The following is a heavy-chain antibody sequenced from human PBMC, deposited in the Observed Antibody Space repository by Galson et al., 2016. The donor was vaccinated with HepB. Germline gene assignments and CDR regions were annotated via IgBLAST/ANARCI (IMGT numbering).Heavy chain of an antibody. CDR1: GYTFTSNY. V-gene: IGHV1-46*01. CDR2: INPSGGTT. J-gene: IGHJ4*02. CDR3: ARGVWNRYFDY. D-gene: IGHD1-1*01. Sequence: SVKVSCKASGYTFTSNYMHWVRQAPGQGLEWMGIINPSGGTTTYAQKFQSRVTMTRDTSTSTVYMELSSLGSEDTAVYYCARGVWNRYFDYWGQGTLVTVSS.